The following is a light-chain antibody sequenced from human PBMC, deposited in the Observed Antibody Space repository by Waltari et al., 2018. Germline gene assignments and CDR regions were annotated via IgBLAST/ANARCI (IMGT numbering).Light chain of an antibody. J-gene: IGKJ3*01. CDR3: MQDTHFPFT. V-gene: IGKV2-30*01. CDR2: QVS. CDR1: QSLLYSDGKTY. Sequence: DVVLTQSPLSLPITPGQPASMTCRSSQSLLYSDGKTYLSWFLQKQGQPPRRLIYQVSYRDSGVPDRFSGSGAGTDFTLKISRVEAEDVGVYYCMQDTHFPFTFGPGTKLDIK.